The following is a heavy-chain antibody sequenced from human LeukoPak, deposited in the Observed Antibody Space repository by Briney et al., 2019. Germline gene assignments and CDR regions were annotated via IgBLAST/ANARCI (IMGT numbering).Heavy chain of an antibody. CDR1: VGTFSSYA. Sequence: SVKVSCKASVGTFSSYAISWVRQAPGQGLEWMGGIIPIFGTANYAQKCQGRVTITADESTSTAYMELSSLRSEDTAVYYCARGRISGWNYFDYWGQGTLVTVSS. CDR2: IIPIFGTA. D-gene: IGHD6-19*01. CDR3: ARGRISGWNYFDY. V-gene: IGHV1-69*13. J-gene: IGHJ4*02.